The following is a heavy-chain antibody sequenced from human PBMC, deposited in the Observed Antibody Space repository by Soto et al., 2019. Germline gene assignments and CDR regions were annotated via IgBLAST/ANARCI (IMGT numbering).Heavy chain of an antibody. CDR1: GGSISSYY. D-gene: IGHD2-15*01. Sequence: SETLSLTCTVSGGSISSYYWSWIRQPPGKGLEWIGYIYYSGSTNYNPSLKSRVTISVDTSKNQFSLKPSSVTAADTAVYYCASGGYCSGGSCYPVSTGYGMDVWGQGTTVTVSS. J-gene: IGHJ6*02. V-gene: IGHV4-59*01. CDR3: ASGGYCSGGSCYPVSTGYGMDV. CDR2: IYYSGST.